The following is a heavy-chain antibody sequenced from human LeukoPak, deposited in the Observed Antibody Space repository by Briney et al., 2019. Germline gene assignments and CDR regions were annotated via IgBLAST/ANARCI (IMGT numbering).Heavy chain of an antibody. CDR2: IYQSGST. Sequence: SETLSLTCTVSGYSISSGYYWGWIRRPPGKGREGIGIIYQSGSTYYNPSLKRRVTISGDTSKNQFSMKLSSVRAAETAVYYCASQPEGYYYVSSGYYSTPVYFQHWGQGTLVTVSS. D-gene: IGHD3-22*01. J-gene: IGHJ1*01. V-gene: IGHV4-38-2*02. CDR1: GYSISSGYY. CDR3: ASQPEGYYYVSSGYYSTPVYFQH.